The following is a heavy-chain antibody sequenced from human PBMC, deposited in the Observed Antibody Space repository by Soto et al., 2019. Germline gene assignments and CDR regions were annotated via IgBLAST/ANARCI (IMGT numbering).Heavy chain of an antibody. CDR3: ARDPWHDEAMDY. Sequence: QVQVVESGGGVVQPGRSLRLSCATSGFAFSNFGMHWVRQVPGKGLEWVAVIWHNGKNKDYAEYAKGRFTISRDNSKNILYLEMNSLRVEDTAIYYCARDPWHDEAMDYWCQGTLFTVSS. J-gene: IGHJ4*02. CDR2: IWHNGKNK. V-gene: IGHV3-33*04. CDR1: GFAFSNFG.